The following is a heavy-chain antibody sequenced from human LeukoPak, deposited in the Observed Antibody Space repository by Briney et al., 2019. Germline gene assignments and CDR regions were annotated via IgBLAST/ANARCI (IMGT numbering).Heavy chain of an antibody. D-gene: IGHD3-10*01. V-gene: IGHV3-48*01. CDR3: ARDTHYYGSGSPAFDI. CDR2: ISFSTSTI. J-gene: IGHJ3*02. Sequence: GGSLRLSCVASGFTFSTYSMNWVRQAPGKGLEWVSYISFSTSTIYYADSVKGRFTISRDNAKNALYLQMNSLRAEDTAMYYCARDTHYYGSGSPAFDIWGQGTMVTVSS. CDR1: GFTFSTYS.